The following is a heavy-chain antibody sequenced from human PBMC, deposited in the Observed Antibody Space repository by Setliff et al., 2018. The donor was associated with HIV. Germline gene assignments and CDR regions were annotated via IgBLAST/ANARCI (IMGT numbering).Heavy chain of an antibody. D-gene: IGHD3-10*01. J-gene: IGHJ6*03. CDR1: GYTFTSHG. CDR3: ARALRGFHGSGTQFYYYLDV. V-gene: IGHV1-18*01. CDR2: ISVYNGNT. Sequence: ASVKVSCKASGYTFTSHGINWVRQAPGQGLEWMGWISVYNGNTNYAQNFQGRVTITRDTSVGTAYMELSSLRSEDTAVYYCARALRGFHGSGTQFYYYLDVWGKGTTVTVSS.